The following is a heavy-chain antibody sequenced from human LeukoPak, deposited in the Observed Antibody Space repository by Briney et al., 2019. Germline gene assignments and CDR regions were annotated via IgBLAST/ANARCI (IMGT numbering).Heavy chain of an antibody. CDR2: ISTSSLYI. J-gene: IGHJ4*02. CDR1: GFTFSRYN. V-gene: IGHV3-21*01. Sequence: GGSLRLSCAASGFTFSRYNMNWVRQAPGKGLEWVSSISTSSLYIYYADSVKGRFTISRDNAKNSLYLQMNSLRAEDTAVYYCARGLDNYGSGSSDWGQGTLVTVSP. D-gene: IGHD3-10*01. CDR3: ARGLDNYGSGSSD.